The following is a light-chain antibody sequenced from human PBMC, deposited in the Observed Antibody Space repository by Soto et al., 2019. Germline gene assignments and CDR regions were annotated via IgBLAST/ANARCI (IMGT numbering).Light chain of an antibody. V-gene: IGLV2-14*01. Sequence: QSVLTQPASVSGSPGQSITISCTGTSSVVGGYNYVSWYQQHPGKAPKLKIYEVSNRPSGVSNRFSGSKSGNTASLTISGLQAEDEADYYCSSYTSSSTYVFGTGTKVTVL. J-gene: IGLJ1*01. CDR2: EVS. CDR3: SSYTSSSTYV. CDR1: SSVVGGYNY.